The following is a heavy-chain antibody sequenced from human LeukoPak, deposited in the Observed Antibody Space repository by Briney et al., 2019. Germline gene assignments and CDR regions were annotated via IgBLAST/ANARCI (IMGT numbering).Heavy chain of an antibody. D-gene: IGHD5-18*01. Sequence: ASVKVSCKASGYTFTGYYMHWVRQAPGQGLEWMGWINPDSGGTNYAQKFQGRVTMTRDTSISTAYMELSRLRSDDTAVYYCAIQHGYSYLGFDYWGQGTLVTVSS. CDR1: GYTFTGYY. J-gene: IGHJ4*02. V-gene: IGHV1-2*02. CDR2: INPDSGGT. CDR3: AIQHGYSYLGFDY.